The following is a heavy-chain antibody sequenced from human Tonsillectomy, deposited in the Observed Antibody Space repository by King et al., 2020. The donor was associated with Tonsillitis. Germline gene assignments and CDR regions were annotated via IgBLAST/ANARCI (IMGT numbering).Heavy chain of an antibody. J-gene: IGHJ4*02. V-gene: IGHV1-2*02. CDR2: INPNSGGT. D-gene: IGHD3-16*01. Sequence: VQLVESGAEVKKPGASVKVSCKASGYTFTGYYMHWVRQAPGQGLEWMGWINPNSGGTNYAQKFQGRVTMTRYTSISTAYMELSRLRSDDTAVYYCARAPEGAAILFDYWGQGTLVTVSS. CDR3: ARAPEGAAILFDY. CDR1: GYTFTGYY.